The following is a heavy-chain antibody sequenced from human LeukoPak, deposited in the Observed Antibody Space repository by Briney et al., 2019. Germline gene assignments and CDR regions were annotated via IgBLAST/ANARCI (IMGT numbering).Heavy chain of an antibody. D-gene: IGHD5-12*01. CDR1: GFTFSAYG. Sequence: GGSLRLSCAASGFTFSAYGMHWVRQAPGKGLEWVAIISYDGSNKYYADSVKGRFTISRDNTKNTLYLQMNSLRAEDTAVYYCARGTTGGYSPSHWGQGTLVTVSS. CDR3: ARGTTGGYSPSH. V-gene: IGHV3-30*03. J-gene: IGHJ4*02. CDR2: ISYDGSNK.